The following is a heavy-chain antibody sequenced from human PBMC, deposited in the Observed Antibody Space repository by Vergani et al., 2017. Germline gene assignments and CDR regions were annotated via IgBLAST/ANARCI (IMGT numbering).Heavy chain of an antibody. D-gene: IGHD3-3*01. CDR3: AREYYDFWSGYYTEGWFDP. CDR2: IYHSGST. V-gene: IGHV4-30-2*01. Sequence: QLQLQESGPGLVKPSQTLSLTCAVSGGSISSGGYSWSWLRQPPGKGLEWIGYIYHSGSTYYNPSLKSRVTISVDRSKNQFSLKLSSVTAADTAVYYCAREYYDFWSGYYTEGWFDPWDQGTLITVSS. CDR1: GGSISSGGYS. J-gene: IGHJ5*02.